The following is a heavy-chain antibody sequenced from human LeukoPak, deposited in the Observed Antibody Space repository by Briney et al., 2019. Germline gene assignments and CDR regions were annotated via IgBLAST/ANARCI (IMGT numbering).Heavy chain of an antibody. CDR2: ISSSSSYI. J-gene: IGHJ4*02. Sequence: GGSLRLSCAASGFTFSSYSMNWVRQAPGKGLEWVSSISSSSSYIYYADSVKGRFTISKDNSKNTLYLQMNSLRAEDTAIYYCATYRQVLLPFESWGQGTLVTVSS. CDR1: GFTFSSYS. V-gene: IGHV3-21*04. D-gene: IGHD2-8*02. CDR3: ATYRQVLLPFES.